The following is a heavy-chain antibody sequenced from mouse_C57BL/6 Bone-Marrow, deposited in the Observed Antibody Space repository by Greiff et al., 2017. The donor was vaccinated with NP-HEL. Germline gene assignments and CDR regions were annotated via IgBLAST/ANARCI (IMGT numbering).Heavy chain of an antibody. Sequence: VQLQQSGPGLVKPSQSLSLTCSVTGYSITSGYYWNWIRQFPGNKLEWMGYISYDGSNNYNPSLKNRISITRDTSKNQFFLKLNSVTTEDTATYYCARGDTVVAGDYWGQGTTLTVSS. D-gene: IGHD1-1*01. CDR1: GYSITSGYY. J-gene: IGHJ2*01. CDR2: ISYDGSN. V-gene: IGHV3-6*01. CDR3: ARGDTVVAGDY.